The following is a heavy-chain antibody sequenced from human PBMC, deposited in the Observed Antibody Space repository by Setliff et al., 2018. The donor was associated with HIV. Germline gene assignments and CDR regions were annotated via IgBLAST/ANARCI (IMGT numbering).Heavy chain of an antibody. CDR1: GGSISSTSHY. CDR2: IFTSGSA. Sequence: PSETLSLTCTVSGGSISSTSHYWTWIRQPAEKGLEWLGRIFTSGSASYNPSLESRVTFSVDTSKNQFALKLTSVTAADTAVYYCARAFYGISAGYYYFDVWGQGALVTVSS. J-gene: IGHJ4*02. CDR3: ARAFYGISAGYYYFDV. D-gene: IGHD3-9*01. V-gene: IGHV4-61*02.